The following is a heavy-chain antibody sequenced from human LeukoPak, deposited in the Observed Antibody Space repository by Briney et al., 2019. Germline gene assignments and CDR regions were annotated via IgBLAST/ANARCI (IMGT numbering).Heavy chain of an antibody. V-gene: IGHV3-53*01. D-gene: IGHD2-2*01. CDR1: GFTVSSNY. CDR2: IYSGGST. J-gene: IGHJ4*02. CDR3: ATVVVGLYYFDY. Sequence: PGGSLRLSCAASGFTVSSNYMSWARQAPGKGLEWVSVIYSGGSTYYADSVKGRFTISRDNSKNTLYLQMNSLRAEDTAVYYCATVVVGLYYFDYWGQGTLVTVSS.